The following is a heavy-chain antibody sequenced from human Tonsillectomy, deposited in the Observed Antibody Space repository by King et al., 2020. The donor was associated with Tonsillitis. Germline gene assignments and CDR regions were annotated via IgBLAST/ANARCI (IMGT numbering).Heavy chain of an antibody. CDR1: GFTFSNYG. CDR3: ARPIVGVVSGAFDI. D-gene: IGHD3-3*01. Sequence: VQLVESGGGVVQPGRSLRLSCAASGFTFSNYGMHWVRQAPGKGLGWVAVISYDGSNKYYADSGKGRFTISRDNYKNTLYLQMNSLRAEDTAVYYSARPIVGVVSGAFDIWGQGTVVTVSS. V-gene: IGHV3-30*03. J-gene: IGHJ3*02. CDR2: ISYDGSNK.